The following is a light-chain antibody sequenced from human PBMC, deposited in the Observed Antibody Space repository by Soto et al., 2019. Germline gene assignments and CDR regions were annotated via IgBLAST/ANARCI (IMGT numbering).Light chain of an antibody. J-gene: IGKJ2*03. CDR1: QDVSTN. Sequence: ETEMTQSPDTLSVSPGESATLSCRASQDVSTNLAWFQQKPGQTPRLVLYAASKRATGIPARFSGSGSGRHFSPTISSLQSEEFGVNYCQHYNNWPPYSFGQGTKVEIK. CDR3: QHYNNWPPYS. V-gene: IGKV3-15*01. CDR2: AAS.